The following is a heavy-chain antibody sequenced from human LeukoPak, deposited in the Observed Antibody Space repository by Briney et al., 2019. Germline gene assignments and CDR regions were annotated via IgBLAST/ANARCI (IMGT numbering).Heavy chain of an antibody. J-gene: IGHJ4*02. CDR2: ISSSGSTI. CDR1: GFTFSSYE. V-gene: IGHV3-48*03. Sequence: PGGSLRLSCAASGFTFSSYEMNWVRQAPGKGLEWVSYISSSGSTIYYADFVKGRFTISRDNAKNSLYLQMNSLRAEDTAVYYCARERGYFDYWGQGTLVTVSS. CDR3: ARERGYFDY.